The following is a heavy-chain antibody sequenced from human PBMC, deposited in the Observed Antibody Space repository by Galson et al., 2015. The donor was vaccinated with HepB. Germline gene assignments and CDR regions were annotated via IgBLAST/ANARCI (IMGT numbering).Heavy chain of an antibody. V-gene: IGHV1-3*01. J-gene: IGHJ4*02. CDR3: ARGGGYCSSTSCYKVEFDY. CDR1: GYTFTSYA. Sequence: SVKVSCKASGYTFTSYAMHWVRQAPGQRLEWMGWINAGNGNTKYSQKFQGRVTITRDTSASTAYMELSSLRSEDTAVYYCARGGGYCSSTSCYKVEFDYWGQGTLVTVSS. D-gene: IGHD2-2*02. CDR2: INAGNGNT.